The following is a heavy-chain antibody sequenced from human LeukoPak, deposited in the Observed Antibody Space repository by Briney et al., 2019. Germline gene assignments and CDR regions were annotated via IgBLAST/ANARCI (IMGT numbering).Heavy chain of an antibody. CDR3: AREDYGTGSYYRGDAFDI. CDR2: INHTGGA. Sequence: SETLSLTCAVSGGSVSGYYWTWVRQPLGKGLEWIGEINHTGGANYNPSLKSRVTIGLDTSKKQLSLKLESVTAADTAVYYCAREDYGTGSYYRGDAFDIWGHGTMVTVSS. CDR1: GGSVSGYY. V-gene: IGHV4-34*01. D-gene: IGHD3-10*01. J-gene: IGHJ3*02.